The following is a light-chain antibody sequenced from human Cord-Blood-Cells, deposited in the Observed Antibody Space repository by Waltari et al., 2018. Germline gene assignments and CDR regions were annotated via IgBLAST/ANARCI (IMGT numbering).Light chain of an antibody. CDR3: QQSYSTPWT. J-gene: IGKJ1*01. CDR1: QSISSY. CDR2: AAS. V-gene: IGKV1-39*01. Sequence: DTQMTQSTSSLSESVGDTVTTTCRASQSISSYLNWYQQKPGKAPTLLIYAASSLQSGGPSRFSGSGSGTDFTLTISSLQPEDFATYYCQQSYSTPWTFGQGTKVEIK.